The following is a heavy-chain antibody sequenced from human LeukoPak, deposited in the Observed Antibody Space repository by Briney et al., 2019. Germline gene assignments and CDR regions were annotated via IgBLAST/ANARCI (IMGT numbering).Heavy chain of an antibody. D-gene: IGHD3-10*01. V-gene: IGHV3-30-3*01. Sequence: GGSLRLSCAASGFTFSSYAMHWVRQAPGKGLEWVAVISYDGSNKYYADSVKGRFTISRDNSKNTLYLQMNSLRAKDTAVYYCARVRFGELGVPDFDYWGQGTLVTVSS. CDR2: ISYDGSNK. CDR3: ARVRFGELGVPDFDY. J-gene: IGHJ4*02. CDR1: GFTFSSYA.